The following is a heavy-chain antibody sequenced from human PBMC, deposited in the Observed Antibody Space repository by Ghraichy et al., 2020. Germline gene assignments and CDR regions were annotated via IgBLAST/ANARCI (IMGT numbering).Heavy chain of an antibody. CDR3: AREGRPDIVVVPAATSSYYYYYGMDV. Sequence: ASVKVSCKASGYTFTGYYMHWVRQAPGQGLEWMGWINPNSGGTNYAQKFQGRVTMTRDTSISTAYMELSRLRSDDTAVYYCAREGRPDIVVVPAATSSYYYYYGMDVWGQGTTVTVSS. CDR2: INPNSGGT. J-gene: IGHJ6*02. CDR1: GYTFTGYY. V-gene: IGHV1-2*02. D-gene: IGHD2-2*01.